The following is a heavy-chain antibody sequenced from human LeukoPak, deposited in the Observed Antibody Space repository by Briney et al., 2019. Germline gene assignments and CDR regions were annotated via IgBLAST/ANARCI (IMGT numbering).Heavy chain of an antibody. V-gene: IGHV3-23*01. J-gene: IGHJ4*02. Sequence: GGSLRLSCAAPGFTFSSYAMNWVRQAPGKGLEWVSAISGGGTTYYADSVKGRFTISRDNSKNTLFLQMNSLRAEDTAVYYCAKDREGLSSGYDLEYFDYWGQGTLVTVSS. CDR3: AKDREGLSSGYDLEYFDY. D-gene: IGHD5-12*01. CDR1: GFTFSSYA. CDR2: ISGGGTT.